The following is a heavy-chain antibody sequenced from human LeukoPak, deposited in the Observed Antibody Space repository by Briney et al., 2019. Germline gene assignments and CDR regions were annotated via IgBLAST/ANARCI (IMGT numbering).Heavy chain of an antibody. CDR2: ITHSGST. CDR3: ARGFYGITIFGVVIAWFDP. Sequence: PSETLSLTCAVYGGSFSGKYWTWIRQPPGKGLEWIGEITHSGSTYYNPSLKSRVTISVDTSKNQFSLKLSSVTAADTAVYYCARGFYGITIFGVVIAWFDPWGQGTLVTVSS. D-gene: IGHD3-3*01. V-gene: IGHV4-34*01. CDR1: GGSFSGKY. J-gene: IGHJ5*02.